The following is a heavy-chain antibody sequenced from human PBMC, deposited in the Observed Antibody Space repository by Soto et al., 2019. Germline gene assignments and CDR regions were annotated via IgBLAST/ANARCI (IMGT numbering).Heavy chain of an antibody. CDR2: IIPIFGTA. V-gene: IGHV1-69*13. CDR3: ARDLGIAGTYYFDY. J-gene: IGHJ4*02. CDR1: GGTFSSYA. D-gene: IGHD6-13*01. Sequence: SVKVSCKASGGTFSSYAISWVRQAPGQGLEWMGGIIPIFGTANYAQKFQGRVTITADESTSTAYMELSSLRSEDTAVYYCARDLGIAGTYYFDYWGQGTLVTVSS.